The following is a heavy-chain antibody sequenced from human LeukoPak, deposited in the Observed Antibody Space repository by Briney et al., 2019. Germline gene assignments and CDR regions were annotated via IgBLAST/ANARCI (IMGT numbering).Heavy chain of an antibody. V-gene: IGHV3-30-3*01. J-gene: IGHJ4*02. CDR2: ISYDGSNK. CDR3: ARDRDGGFDY. CDR1: GFTFSNYA. Sequence: GGSLRLSCAASGFTFSNYAFQWVRQAPGKGLEWVAVISYDGSNKYYADSVKGRFTISRDNSKNTLYLQMNSLRAEDTAVYYCARDRDGGFDYWGQGTLVTVSS. D-gene: IGHD4-23*01.